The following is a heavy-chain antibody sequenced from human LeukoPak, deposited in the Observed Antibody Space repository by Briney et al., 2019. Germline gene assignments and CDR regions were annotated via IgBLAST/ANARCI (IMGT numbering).Heavy chain of an antibody. CDR2: MYSGGDT. J-gene: IGHJ5*02. V-gene: IGHV3-53*01. Sequence: GGSLRLSCAASGFTVSDNYMSWVRQAPGKGLEWVSAMYSGGDTYYADSVKGRFTCSRDISKNTLYLQMNGLRTEDTAMYYCARDAPQVPAAGVLASWGQGTLVTVSS. D-gene: IGHD6-13*01. CDR3: ARDAPQVPAAGVLAS. CDR1: GFTVSDNY.